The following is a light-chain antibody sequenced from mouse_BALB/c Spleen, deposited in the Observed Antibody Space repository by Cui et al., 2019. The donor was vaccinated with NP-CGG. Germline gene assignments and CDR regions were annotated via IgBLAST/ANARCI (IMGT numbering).Light chain of an antibody. CDR2: GTN. V-gene: IGLV1*01. J-gene: IGLJ1*01. CDR1: TGAVTTSNY. CDR3: ALWYSIHWV. Sequence: QAVVTQESALTTSPGETVTLTCRSSTGAVTTSNYANWAQEKPDHLFTGLIGGTNNRAPGVPARFSGSLIGDKAALTITGAQTEDEAIYFCALWYSIHWVFGGGTKLTVL.